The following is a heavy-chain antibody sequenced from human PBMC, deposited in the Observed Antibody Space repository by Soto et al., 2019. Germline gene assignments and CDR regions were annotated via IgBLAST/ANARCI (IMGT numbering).Heavy chain of an antibody. CDR2: IYYSGST. CDR1: GGSISSGGYY. D-gene: IGHD2-2*01. J-gene: IGHJ1*01. CDR3: ARSARVASTGYFQH. Sequence: QVQLQESGPGLVKPSQTLSLTCTVSGGSISSGGYYWSWIRQHPGKGLEWIGYIYYSGSTYYNPSLKSRVTISVDTSKNQVSLKLSSVTAADTAVYYCARSARVASTGYFQHWGQGTLVTVSS. V-gene: IGHV4-31*03.